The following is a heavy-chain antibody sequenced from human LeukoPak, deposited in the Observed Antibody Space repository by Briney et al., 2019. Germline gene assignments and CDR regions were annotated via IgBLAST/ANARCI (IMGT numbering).Heavy chain of an antibody. CDR1: CGSISSYY. CDR3: ARVSHYYDSSGYYYVRAFDI. Sequence: TASETLSLTCTVSCGSISSYYWSWIRQPAGKGLESIGRISTSGSTNYNPSLKSRVTMSVDTSNNQFSLKLSSVTAADTAVYYCARVSHYYDSSGYYYVRAFDIWGQGTMVTVSS. D-gene: IGHD3-22*01. CDR2: ISTSGST. J-gene: IGHJ3*02. V-gene: IGHV4-4*07.